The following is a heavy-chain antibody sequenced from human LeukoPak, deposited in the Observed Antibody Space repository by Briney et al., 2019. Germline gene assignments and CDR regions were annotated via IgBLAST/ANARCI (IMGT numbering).Heavy chain of an antibody. CDR2: IGAYNGNT. CDR3: ARVTRDYYGSGSLVGAFDI. V-gene: IGHV1-18*01. CDR1: GYTFTSYG. J-gene: IGHJ3*02. Sequence: GASVKVSCKASGYTFTSYGISWVRQAPGQGLEWMGWIGAYNGNTNYAQKLQGRVTMTTDTSTSTAYMELRSLRSDDTAVYYCARVTRDYYGSGSLVGAFDIWGQGTMVTVSS. D-gene: IGHD3-10*01.